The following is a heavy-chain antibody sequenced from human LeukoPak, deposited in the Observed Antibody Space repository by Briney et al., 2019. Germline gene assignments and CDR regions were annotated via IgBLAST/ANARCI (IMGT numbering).Heavy chain of an antibody. CDR3: ARMSTSSFWWFDP. J-gene: IGHJ5*02. CDR1: GGTFSSYA. D-gene: IGHD2-2*01. CDR2: ISAYNGNT. Sequence: GASVKVSCKASGGTFSSYAISWVRQAPGQGLEWMGWISAYNGNTNYAQKLQGRVTMTTDTSTSTAYMELRSLRSDDTAVYYCARMSTSSFWWFDPWGQGTLVTVSS. V-gene: IGHV1-18*01.